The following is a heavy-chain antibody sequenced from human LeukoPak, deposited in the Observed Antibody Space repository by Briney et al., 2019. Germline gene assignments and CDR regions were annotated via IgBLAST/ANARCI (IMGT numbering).Heavy chain of an antibody. CDR1: GYSISSGYY. Sequence: PSETLSLTCTVSGYSISSGYYRGWIRQPPGKGLEWIGSIYHSGSTYYNPSLKSRVTISVDTSKNQFSLKLSSVTAADTAVYYCARADHYGDYFDYWGQGTLVTVSS. V-gene: IGHV4-38-2*02. D-gene: IGHD4-17*01. J-gene: IGHJ4*02. CDR3: ARADHYGDYFDY. CDR2: IYHSGST.